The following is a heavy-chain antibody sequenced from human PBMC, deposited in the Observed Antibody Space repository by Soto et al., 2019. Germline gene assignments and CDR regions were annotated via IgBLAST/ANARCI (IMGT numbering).Heavy chain of an antibody. CDR3: ARGVYYDFWSGYYMDL. CDR1: GGSISSYY. V-gene: IGHV4-59*01. Sequence: SETLSLTCTVSGGSISSYYWSWIRQPPGKGLEWIGYIYYSGSTNYNPSLKSRVTISVDTSKNQFSLKLSSVTAADTAVYYCARGVYYDFWSGYYMDLWGKGTTVTVSS. CDR2: IYYSGST. D-gene: IGHD3-3*01. J-gene: IGHJ6*03.